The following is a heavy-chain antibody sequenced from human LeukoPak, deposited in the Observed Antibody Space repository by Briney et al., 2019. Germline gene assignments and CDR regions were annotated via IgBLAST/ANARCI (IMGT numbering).Heavy chain of an antibody. CDR2: ISTKGNT. Sequence: GASVKVSCKASGYSFTTHGFSWLRQAPGQGLEWMGWISTKGNTNYAQNLQGRVTLTTDTSTNTAYMELMSLRSDDTAMYYCAKCLRGGSSATYYDAFDIWGQGTMVTVSS. D-gene: IGHD2-2*01. CDR3: AKCLRGGSSATYYDAFDI. J-gene: IGHJ3*02. V-gene: IGHV1-18*01. CDR1: GYSFTTHG.